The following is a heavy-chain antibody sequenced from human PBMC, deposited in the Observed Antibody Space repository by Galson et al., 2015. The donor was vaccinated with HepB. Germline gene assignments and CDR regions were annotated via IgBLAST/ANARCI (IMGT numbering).Heavy chain of an antibody. Sequence: SVKVSCKASGYTFTGYYIHWVRQAPGQGLEWMGWINPNSGGTNYAQKFQGWVTMTRDTSISTAYMELSRLRSDDTALYYCARDLVVPSTMDGYAYRYGMDVWGQGTTGTVAA. V-gene: IGHV1-2*04. CDR3: ARDLVVPSTMDGYAYRYGMDV. D-gene: IGHD2-2*01. J-gene: IGHJ6*01. CDR1: GYTFTGYY. CDR2: INPNSGGT.